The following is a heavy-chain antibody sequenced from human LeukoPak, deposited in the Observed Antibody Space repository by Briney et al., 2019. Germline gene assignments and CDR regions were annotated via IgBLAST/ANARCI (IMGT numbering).Heavy chain of an antibody. V-gene: IGHV4-59*01. J-gene: IGHJ5*02. Sequence: SETLSLTCTVSGASIRSYYWSWIRQPPGKGLEWIGYISNSGSTDYNPSLKSRVTISVDTSKNEFSLKLNSVTAADTAVYYCARDGYNYDSGSDYHNWFDPWGQGTLVTVSS. CDR1: GASIRSYY. CDR3: ARDGYNYDSGSDYHNWFDP. D-gene: IGHD3-10*01. CDR2: ISNSGST.